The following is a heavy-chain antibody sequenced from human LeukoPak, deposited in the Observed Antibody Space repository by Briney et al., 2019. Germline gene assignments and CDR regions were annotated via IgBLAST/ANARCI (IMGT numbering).Heavy chain of an antibody. CDR3: ARIRWMDS. J-gene: IGHJ5*01. CDR2: INPNSDT. CDR1: GYTFTDYD. Sequence: ASVKVSCKASGYTFTDYDMRWGRQAPGQRLEWMGWINPNSDTNYAQKFQGRVTMTRDTSTSTGYMELTRLTSDDTAVYFCARIRWMDSWGQGTLVTVSS. V-gene: IGHV1-2*02.